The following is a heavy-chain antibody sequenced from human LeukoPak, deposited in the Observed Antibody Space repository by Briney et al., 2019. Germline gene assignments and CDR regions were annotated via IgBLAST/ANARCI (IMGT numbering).Heavy chain of an antibody. V-gene: IGHV1-69*13. CDR3: ARGFLSCYYGKYYFDF. J-gene: IGHJ4*02. CDR1: GYTFTSYY. D-gene: IGHD3-3*01. Sequence: SVKVSCKASGYTFTSYYMHWVRQAPGQGLEWMGGIIPIFGTANYAQKFQGRVTITADESTSTAYMELSSLRSEDTAVYYCARGFLSCYYGKYYFDFWGQGTLVTVS. CDR2: IIPIFGTA.